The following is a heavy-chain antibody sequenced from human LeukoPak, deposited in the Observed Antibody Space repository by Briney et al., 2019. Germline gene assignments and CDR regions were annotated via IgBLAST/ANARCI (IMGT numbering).Heavy chain of an antibody. CDR3: ASEVWFGEPH. Sequence: GGSLRLSCAASGFIVSDNYMSWVRKAPGKGLEWVSLISGGGDTHYADTVKGRFTISRDNSKNTVFLQMDSLRVEDTAVYYCASEVWFGEPHWGQGTLVTVSS. V-gene: IGHV3-66*01. CDR1: GFIVSDNY. CDR2: ISGGGDT. J-gene: IGHJ4*02. D-gene: IGHD3-10*01.